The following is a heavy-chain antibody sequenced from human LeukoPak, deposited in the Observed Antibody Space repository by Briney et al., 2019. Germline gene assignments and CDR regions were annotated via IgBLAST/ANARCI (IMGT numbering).Heavy chain of an antibody. CDR2: IYIGGST. D-gene: IGHD2-15*01. CDR3: ARGSLEHITRYCSGGNCYNFFDY. V-gene: IGHV3-53*01. J-gene: IGHJ4*02. CDR1: GGSFSGYY. Sequence: PSETLSLTCAVYGGSFSGYYWSWVRQAPGKGLEWVSVIYIGGSTYYADSVKGRFTISRDNSKNTLYLQMDSLRAGDTAVYFCARGSLEHITRYCSGGNCYNFFDYWGQGTLVTVSS.